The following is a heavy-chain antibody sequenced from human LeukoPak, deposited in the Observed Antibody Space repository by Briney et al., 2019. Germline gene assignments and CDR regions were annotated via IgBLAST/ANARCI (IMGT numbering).Heavy chain of an antibody. Sequence: SETLTLTCTVSGGSFSSSSYYWGWIPPPPGKGLEWIGSIYYSGSTYYNPSLKSRVTISVDTSKNQFSLKLSSVTAADTAVYYCARGPGEWELLDYWGQGTLVTVSS. CDR3: ARGPGEWELLDY. CDR1: GGSFSSSSYY. CDR2: IYYSGST. D-gene: IGHD1-26*01. J-gene: IGHJ4*02. V-gene: IGHV4-39*07.